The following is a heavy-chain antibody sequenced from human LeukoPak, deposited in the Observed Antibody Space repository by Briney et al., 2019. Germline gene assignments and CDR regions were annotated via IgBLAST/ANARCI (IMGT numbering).Heavy chain of an antibody. CDR3: ARLERGFDF. CDR2: ISYSGNT. J-gene: IGHJ4*02. Sequence: SETLSLACIVSGASISDYYWGWIRQPPGEGLECIGSISYSGNTQYNPSLKGRVTISLDRSKNQISLEVNSVTAADTAVYYCARLERGFDFWGQGTLVTVSS. V-gene: IGHV4-59*01. CDR1: GASISDYY.